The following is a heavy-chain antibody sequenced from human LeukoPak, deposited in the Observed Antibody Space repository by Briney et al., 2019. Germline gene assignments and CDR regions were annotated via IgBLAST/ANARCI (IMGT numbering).Heavy chain of an antibody. V-gene: IGHV6-1*01. D-gene: IGHD3-10*01. CDR2: TYYRSKWYN. Sequence: SQTLSLTCAISGDSVSSNSAAWNWIRQSPSRGLEWLGRTYYRSKWYNDYAVSVKSRITINPDTSKNQFSLQLNSVTPEDTAVYYCATGYYYGSGSYYNGAFDIWGQGTMVTVSS. CDR3: ATGYYYGSGSYYNGAFDI. J-gene: IGHJ3*02. CDR1: GDSVSSNSAA.